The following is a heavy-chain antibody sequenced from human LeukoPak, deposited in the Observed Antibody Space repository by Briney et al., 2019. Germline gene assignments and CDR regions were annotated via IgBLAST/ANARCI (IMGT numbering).Heavy chain of an antibody. CDR1: GFTFGDYA. CDR2: INHSGST. V-gene: IGHV4-34*01. J-gene: IGHJ4*02. Sequence: GSLRLSCTASGFTFGDYARSWIRQPPGKGLEWIGEINHSGSTNYNPSLKSRVTISVDKSKNQFSLKLSSVTAADTAVYYCAREPSGTMVRGLIMYWGQGTLVTVSS. CDR3: AREPSGTMVRGLIMY. D-gene: IGHD3-10*01.